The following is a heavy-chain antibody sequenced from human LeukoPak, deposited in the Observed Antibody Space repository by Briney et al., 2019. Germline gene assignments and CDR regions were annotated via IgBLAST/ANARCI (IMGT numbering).Heavy chain of an antibody. CDR2: ISGSGANT. Sequence: GGSLRLSCAASGFTFNNYAMSWVRQAPGKGQEWVSGISGSGANTYYADSVKGRFTISRDNSKNTLFLQMNSLRAEDTAVYYCGKGPYYGSGSSYYYGLDVWGQGTTVTVSS. CDR3: GKGPYYGSGSSYYYGLDV. CDR1: GFTFNNYA. D-gene: IGHD3-10*01. V-gene: IGHV3-23*01. J-gene: IGHJ6*02.